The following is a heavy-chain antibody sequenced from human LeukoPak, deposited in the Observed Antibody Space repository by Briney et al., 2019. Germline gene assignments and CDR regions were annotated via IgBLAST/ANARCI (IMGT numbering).Heavy chain of an antibody. Sequence: SETLSLTCTVSGGSISSYYWSWIRQPPGKGLEWIGFIYTSESTNYNPSLKSRVTISVDTSKNQFSLKLSSVTAADTAVYYCARGRGKNSSRKNWFDPWGQGTLVTVSS. J-gene: IGHJ5*02. V-gene: IGHV4-4*09. CDR1: GGSISSYY. D-gene: IGHD6-13*01. CDR3: ARGRGKNSSRKNWFDP. CDR2: IYTSEST.